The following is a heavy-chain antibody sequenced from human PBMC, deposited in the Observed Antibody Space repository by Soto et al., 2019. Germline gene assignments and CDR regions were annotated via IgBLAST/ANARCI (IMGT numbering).Heavy chain of an antibody. CDR3: AKSILTGNEYYYGMDV. Sequence: ASVKVSCKASGYSFTAYYIHWVRQAPGQGLEWMGIINPSVGNTRYTQNFQGRVTMTRDTSTNSVYLELSSLRSDDTAVYYCAKSILTGNEYYYGMDVWGQGKKVTVS. V-gene: IGHV1-46*01. CDR1: GYSFTAYY. CDR2: INPSVGNT. D-gene: IGHD3-9*01. J-gene: IGHJ6*02.